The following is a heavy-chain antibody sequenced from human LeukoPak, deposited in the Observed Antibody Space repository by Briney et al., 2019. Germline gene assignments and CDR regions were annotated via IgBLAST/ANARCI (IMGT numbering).Heavy chain of an antibody. CDR2: IYYTGIT. V-gene: IGHV4-59*12. J-gene: IGHJ3*02. Sequence: SETLSLTCTVSGGSISSDYWNWIRQPPGKGLEWTGFIYYTGITNYNPSLKSRVTISVDKSKNQFSLKLSSVTAADTAVYYCATRESNWNDDAFDIWGQGTMVTVSS. CDR1: GGSISSDY. D-gene: IGHD1-1*01. CDR3: ATRESNWNDDAFDI.